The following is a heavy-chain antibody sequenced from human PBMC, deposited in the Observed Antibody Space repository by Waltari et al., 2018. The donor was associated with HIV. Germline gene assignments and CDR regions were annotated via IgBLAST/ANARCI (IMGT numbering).Heavy chain of an antibody. V-gene: IGHV3-74*01. CDR2: ITEDLSYA. Sequence: EVHLVESGGGLVQPGGSLRLSCAASEFNFGKYWMHWVRQAPGKGLVWVARITEDLSYADDADYVRGRFTISRDNARNTLFLHMNSLTADDTAVYYCVRGSSTPGIDYWGQGTLVTVSS. J-gene: IGHJ4*02. CDR1: EFNFGKYW. CDR3: VRGSSTPGIDY. D-gene: IGHD2-2*01.